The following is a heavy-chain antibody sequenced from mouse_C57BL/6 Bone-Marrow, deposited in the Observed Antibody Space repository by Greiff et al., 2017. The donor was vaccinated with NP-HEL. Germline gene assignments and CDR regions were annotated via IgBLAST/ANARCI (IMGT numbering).Heavy chain of an antibody. CDR3: ARSLTAQVDY. CDR2: INPNNGGT. V-gene: IGHV1-26*01. Sequence: VQLQQSGPELVKPGASVKISCKASGYTFTDYYMNWVKQSHGKSLEWIGDINPNNGGTSYNQKFKGKATLTVDKSSSTAYMELRSLTSEDSAVYYCARSLTAQVDYWGQGTTLTVSS. CDR1: GYTFTDYY. J-gene: IGHJ2*01. D-gene: IGHD3-2*02.